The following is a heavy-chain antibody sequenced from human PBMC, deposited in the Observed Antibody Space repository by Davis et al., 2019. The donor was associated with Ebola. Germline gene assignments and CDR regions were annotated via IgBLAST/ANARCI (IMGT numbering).Heavy chain of an antibody. CDR2: ISYDGSNK. CDR3: AKDGNIAVAGGHYYYYGMDV. V-gene: IGHV3-30*18. CDR1: GFTFSSYG. J-gene: IGHJ6*02. D-gene: IGHD6-19*01. Sequence: PGGSLRLSCAASGFTFSSYGMHWVRQAPGKGLEWVAVISYDGSNKYYADSVKGRFTISRDNSKNTLYLQMNSLRAEDTAVYYCAKDGNIAVAGGHYYYYGMDVWGQGTTVTVSS.